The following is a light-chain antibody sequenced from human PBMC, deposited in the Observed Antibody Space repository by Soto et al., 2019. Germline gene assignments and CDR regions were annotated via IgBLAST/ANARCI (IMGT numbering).Light chain of an antibody. CDR1: SNDVGNCYDS. V-gene: IGLV2-14*01. CDR3: SSYTTDISPYV. Sequence: QSALTQPASVSGSPGQSITISCTGTSNDVGNCYDSVSWYPHHPGKAPTLIIYEVGYRAPGVYNRFYGSKYGNTTSLTISGLQAEDEADYYCSSYTTDISPYVFGTGTKGTVL. CDR2: EVG. J-gene: IGLJ1*01.